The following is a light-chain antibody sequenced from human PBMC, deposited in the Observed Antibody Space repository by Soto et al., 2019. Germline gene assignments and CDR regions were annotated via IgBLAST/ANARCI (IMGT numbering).Light chain of an antibody. CDR1: QSVIGNY. CDR2: GAS. CDR3: LIYNISPWT. J-gene: IGKJ1*01. V-gene: IGKV3-20*01. Sequence: EIVLTQSPGTLPLAQGERATHSCRDSQSVIGNYLAWYQQKPGQPPRLLFYGASTRAAGSPARFSGSGSGTDSTLSICGLGLEAFAFYCCLIYNISPWTFGQGTKVEIK.